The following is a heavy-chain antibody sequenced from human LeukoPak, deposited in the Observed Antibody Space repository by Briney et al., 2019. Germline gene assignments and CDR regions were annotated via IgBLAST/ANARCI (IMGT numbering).Heavy chain of an antibody. J-gene: IGHJ4*02. D-gene: IGHD3-16*01. Sequence: GGSLRLSCAASGFSFSDSGMNWVRQAPGKGLEWVAVISYDGGKEYYADSLKGRFTISRDNSKNTLYLQMNSLRVEDTAIYYCARDGGDYWGQGTLVTVSS. CDR2: ISYDGGKE. CDR1: GFSFSDSG. CDR3: ARDGGDY. V-gene: IGHV3-30*03.